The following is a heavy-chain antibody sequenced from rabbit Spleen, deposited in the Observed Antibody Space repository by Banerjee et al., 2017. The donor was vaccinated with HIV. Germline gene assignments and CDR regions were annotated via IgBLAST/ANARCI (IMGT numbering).Heavy chain of an antibody. CDR1: GFSFSDRDV. CDR2: INAYTGKP. J-gene: IGHJ4*01. V-gene: IGHV1S45*01. D-gene: IGHD3-1*01. Sequence: QEQLVESGRGLVKPEGSLTLTCKASGFSFSDRDVMCWVRQAPGKGLQWIACINAYTGKPVYATWAKGRFTISRTSSTTVTLQMTGLTAADTATYFCARDLASVVGWNFALWGPGHPRHRL. CDR3: ARDLASVVGWNFAL.